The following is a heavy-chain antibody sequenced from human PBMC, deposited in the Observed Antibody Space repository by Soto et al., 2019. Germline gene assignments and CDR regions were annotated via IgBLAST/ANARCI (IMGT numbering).Heavy chain of an antibody. CDR3: ASFVRGVIGYYYYYMDV. D-gene: IGHD3-10*02. Sequence: GASVKVSCKASGYTFTSYGISWVRQAPGQGLEWMGWISAYNGNTNYAQKLQGRVTMTTDTSTSTAYMELRSLRSDDTAVYYCASFVRGVIGYYYYYMDVWGKGTTVIVSS. V-gene: IGHV1-18*01. J-gene: IGHJ6*03. CDR2: ISAYNGNT. CDR1: GYTFTSYG.